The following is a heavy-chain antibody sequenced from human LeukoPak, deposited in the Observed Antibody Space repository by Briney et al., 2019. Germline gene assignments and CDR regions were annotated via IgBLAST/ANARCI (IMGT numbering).Heavy chain of an antibody. CDR1: GFTFSSYK. CDR2: ISSSSSTI. Sequence: GGSLRLSCAASGFTFSSYKMNWVRQAPGKGLEWVSHISSSSSTIYYADSVKGRFTISRDNANNSLYLQMNNLEAEDTAVYYCARDRSRGGPGVGDCWGQGPLVTFSS. CDR3: ARDRSRGGPGVGDC. V-gene: IGHV3-48*01. D-gene: IGHD6-13*01. J-gene: IGHJ4*02.